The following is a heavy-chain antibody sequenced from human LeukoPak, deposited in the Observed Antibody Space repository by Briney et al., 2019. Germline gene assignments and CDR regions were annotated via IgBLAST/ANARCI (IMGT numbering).Heavy chain of an antibody. Sequence: SETLSLTCTVSGGSTSSSSYYWGWIRQPPGKGLEWIGSIYYSGSTYYNPSFKSRVTISVDTSKNQCSLKLSSVTAADTAVYYCAELHYYDSSGYFEYFQHWGQGTLVTVSS. CDR3: AELHYYDSSGYFEYFQH. V-gene: IGHV4-39*01. J-gene: IGHJ1*01. CDR1: GGSTSSSSYY. CDR2: IYYSGST. D-gene: IGHD3-22*01.